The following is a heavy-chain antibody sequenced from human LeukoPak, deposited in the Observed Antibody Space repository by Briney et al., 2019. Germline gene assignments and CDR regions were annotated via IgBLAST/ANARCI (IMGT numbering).Heavy chain of an antibody. V-gene: IGHV3-74*01. CDR3: ARGVHYYYYMDV. CDR2: INSDGSST. J-gene: IGHJ6*03. CDR1: GFTFSSYW. Sequence: GGSLRLSCAASGFTFSSYWMHWVRQAPGKGLVWVSRINSDGSSTSYADSVKGRFTISRDNAKNTLYLQMNSLRAEDTAVYYCARGVHYYYYMDVWGKGTTVTVSS.